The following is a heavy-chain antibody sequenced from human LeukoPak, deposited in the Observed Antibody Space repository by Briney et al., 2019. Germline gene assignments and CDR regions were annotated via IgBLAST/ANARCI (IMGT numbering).Heavy chain of an antibody. CDR3: AKARWKERYFDY. D-gene: IGHD4-23*01. V-gene: IGHV3-23*01. CDR2: ISGSGGST. J-gene: IGHJ4*02. CDR1: EFTFSNYW. Sequence: PGGSLGLSCAASEFTFSNYWMSWVRQAPGKGLEWVSAISGSGGSTYYADSVKGRFTISRDNSKNTLYLQMNSLRAEDTAVYYCAKARWKERYFDYWGQGTLVTVSS.